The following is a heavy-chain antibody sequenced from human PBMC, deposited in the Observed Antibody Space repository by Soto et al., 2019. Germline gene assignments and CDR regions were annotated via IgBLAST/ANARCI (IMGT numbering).Heavy chain of an antibody. CDR3: ARSSSSGLYGMDV. J-gene: IGHJ6*02. V-gene: IGHV4-4*02. CDR1: GGSISSSNW. D-gene: IGHD6-6*01. CDR2: IYHSGST. Sequence: PSETLSLTCAVSGGSISSSNWWSWVRQPPGKGLEWIGEIYHSGSTNYNPSLKSRVTISVDTSKNQFSLKLSSVTAADTAVYYCARSSSSGLYGMDVWGQGTTVTVSS.